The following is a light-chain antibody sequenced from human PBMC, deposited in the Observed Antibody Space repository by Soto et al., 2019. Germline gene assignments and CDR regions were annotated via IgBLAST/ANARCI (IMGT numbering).Light chain of an antibody. CDR2: DAS. V-gene: IGKV1-33*01. J-gene: IGKJ4*01. CDR1: QDVGNC. Sequence: DIQMTQSPSSLSASVGDRVTITCQASQDVGNCLNWYQQKAGRAPKFLMQDASNLETGVPSRFSGSVSGKYFSFTITSLQPEDVATYYCQQCRDVPLTFGGGTKVEIK. CDR3: QQCRDVPLT.